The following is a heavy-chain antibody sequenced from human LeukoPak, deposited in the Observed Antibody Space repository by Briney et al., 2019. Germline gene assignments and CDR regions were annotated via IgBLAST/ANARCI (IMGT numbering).Heavy chain of an antibody. V-gene: IGHV4-59*01. J-gene: IGHJ2*01. Sequence: SETLSLTCTVSGGSISSYYWSWIRQPPGKGLGWIWYIYYSGSTNYNPSLKSRVTISVDTSKNPFSLKLSSVAAADTAVYYCARLYFDWPDWYFDLWGRGTLVTVSS. CDR3: ARLYFDWPDWYFDL. D-gene: IGHD3-9*01. CDR2: IYYSGST. CDR1: GGSISSYY.